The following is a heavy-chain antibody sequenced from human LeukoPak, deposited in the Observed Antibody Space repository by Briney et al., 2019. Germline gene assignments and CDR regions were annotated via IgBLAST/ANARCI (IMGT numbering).Heavy chain of an antibody. CDR2: ISGDESTT. J-gene: IGHJ4*02. Sequence: GSLRLSCAVSGFTFSSYWVHWVRQGPGKGLVWVSRISGDESTTSYADSVKGRFTIFRDNAKNTLFLQMNSLRAEDTAVYYCAGGSTLDRGLVYYWGQGTLVTVSS. V-gene: IGHV3-74*01. CDR1: GFTFSSYW. D-gene: IGHD3-10*01. CDR3: AGGSTLDRGLVYY.